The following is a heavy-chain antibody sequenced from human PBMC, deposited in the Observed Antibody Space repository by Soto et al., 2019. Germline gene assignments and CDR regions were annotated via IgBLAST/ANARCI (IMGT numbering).Heavy chain of an antibody. CDR2: INGGGTST. CDR1: GFTLSSYP. V-gene: IGHV3-23*01. D-gene: IGHD3-9*01. CDR3: AKDILTGYYSAFDY. Sequence: GGSLRLSCAASGFTLSSYPMSWVRQSPGKALEWVATINGGGTSTYYAASVQGRFTISRDNSKNTLYLQMNSLRAGDTALYYCAKDILTGYYSAFDYWGQGPLVTVYS. J-gene: IGHJ4*02.